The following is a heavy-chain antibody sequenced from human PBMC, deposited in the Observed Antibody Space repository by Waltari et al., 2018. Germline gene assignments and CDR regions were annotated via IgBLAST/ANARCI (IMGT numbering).Heavy chain of an antibody. CDR2: INPDGTDT. CDR3: ARGPFSYSSGTQSH. V-gene: IGHV3-74*01. Sequence: EVRLVESGGGSVQPGESLRLHCVVSGVSFDNFWMHWVRQVPGKGMMWVSRINPDGTDTTYADSVKGRFTMSRDNSRNTLYLEMTGLRVDDSAVYYCARGPFSYSSGTQSHWGRGALVTVSS. CDR1: GVSFDNFW. D-gene: IGHD1-7*01. J-gene: IGHJ4*02.